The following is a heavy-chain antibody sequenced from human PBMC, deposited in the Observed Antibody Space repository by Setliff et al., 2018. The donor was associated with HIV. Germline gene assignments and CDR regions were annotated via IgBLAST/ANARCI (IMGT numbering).Heavy chain of an antibody. CDR1: GGSISPSSDY. CDR3: ARGRGSSSSWPSDY. CDR2: IFSSGST. Sequence: SETLSLTCTVSGGSISPSSDYWGWICQPPGKGLEWIGFIFSSGSTTYNPSLKSRVTMSVDTCKNQSSLKVDSLTPGDTAVCFCARGRGSSSSWPSDYWGQGTLVTVSS. V-gene: IGHV4-61*05. D-gene: IGHD6-13*01. J-gene: IGHJ4*02.